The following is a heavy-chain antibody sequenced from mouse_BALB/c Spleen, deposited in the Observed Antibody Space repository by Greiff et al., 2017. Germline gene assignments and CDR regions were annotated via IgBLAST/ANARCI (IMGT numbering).Heavy chain of an antibody. CDR2: INPSNGGT. D-gene: IGHD2-3*01. Sequence: QVQLQQPGAELVKPGASVKLSCKASGYTFTSYYMYWVKQRPGQGLEWIGGINPSNGGTNFNEKFKSKATLTVDKSSSTAYMQISSLTSEDTAVYYCTMGSCFAYWGQGTLVTVSA. CDR1: GYTFTSYY. J-gene: IGHJ3*01. V-gene: IGHV1S81*02. CDR3: TMGSCFAY.